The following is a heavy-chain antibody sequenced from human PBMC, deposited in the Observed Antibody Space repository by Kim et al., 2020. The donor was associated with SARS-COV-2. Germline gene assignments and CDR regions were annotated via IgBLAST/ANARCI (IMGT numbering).Heavy chain of an antibody. Sequence: GGSLRLSCTASGFTFSNYWMTWVRQAPGKGLEWVANIKQDGSEKDYVDSVKGRFTISRDNAKNSLYLQMNSLRAEDTAVYYCARGLWSFDYWGQGTLVTV. CDR2: IKQDGSEK. CDR3: ARGLWSFDY. J-gene: IGHJ4*02. D-gene: IGHD2-21*01. V-gene: IGHV3-7*01. CDR1: GFTFSNYW.